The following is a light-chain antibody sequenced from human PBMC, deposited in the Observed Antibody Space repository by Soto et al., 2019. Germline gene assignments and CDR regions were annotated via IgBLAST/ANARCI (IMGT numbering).Light chain of an antibody. V-gene: IGLV1-40*01. CDR3: QSYDVSLSAVV. CDR1: SSSIGAGYE. J-gene: IGLJ2*01. CDR2: GNG. Sequence: QSVLTQPPSVSGAPGQRVTISCSGTSSSIGAGYEVHWYHQLPGTAPKLVVSGNGNRPSGVPDRFSGSKSGTSASLAITGLQAEDEANYYCQSYDVSLSAVVFGGGTKLTVL.